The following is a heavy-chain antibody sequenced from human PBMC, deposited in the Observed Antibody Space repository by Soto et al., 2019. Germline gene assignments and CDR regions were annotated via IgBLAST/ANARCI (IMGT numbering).Heavy chain of an antibody. J-gene: IGHJ3*02. CDR1: GFTFSSYG. Sequence: QVQLVESGGGVVQPGRSLRLSCAASGFTFSSYGMHWVRQAPGKGLEWEAVISYDGSNKYYADSVKGRFTISSDNSKNTLYLQMNSLRAEDTAVYYCAKLWFGELLHSGAFDIWGQGTMVTVSS. D-gene: IGHD3-10*01. CDR3: AKLWFGELLHSGAFDI. CDR2: ISYDGSNK. V-gene: IGHV3-30*18.